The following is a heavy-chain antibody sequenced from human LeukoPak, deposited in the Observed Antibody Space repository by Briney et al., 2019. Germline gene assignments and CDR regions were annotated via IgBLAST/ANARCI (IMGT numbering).Heavy chain of an antibody. CDR1: GGSIGSYY. CDR2: IYYSGST. D-gene: IGHD3-3*01. V-gene: IGHV4-59*12. J-gene: IGHJ5*02. CDR3: ARGGEYDFWSGLNWFDP. Sequence: SETLSLTCTVSGGSIGSYYWSWIRQPPGKGLEWIGYIYYSGSTNYNPSLKSRVTISVDTSKNQFSLKLSSVTAADTAVYYCARGGEYDFWSGLNWFDPWGQGTLVTVSS.